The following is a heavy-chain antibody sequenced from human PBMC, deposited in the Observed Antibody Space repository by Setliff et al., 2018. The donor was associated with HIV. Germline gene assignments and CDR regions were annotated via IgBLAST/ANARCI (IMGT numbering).Heavy chain of an antibody. D-gene: IGHD3-9*01. J-gene: IGHJ4*01. CDR1: GIPIDRVYS. Sequence: PSETLSLTCGVSGIPIDRVYSWAWIRQPPGKGLEWIGTISHSGSTHYNSPLQGRISISIDTSKTQSSLTLTSVPAADTAMYYCARAQSDYNVLTGFGDFDYWGHGTLVTVSS. CDR3: ARAQSDYNVLTGFGDFDY. CDR2: ISHSGST. V-gene: IGHV4-38-2*01.